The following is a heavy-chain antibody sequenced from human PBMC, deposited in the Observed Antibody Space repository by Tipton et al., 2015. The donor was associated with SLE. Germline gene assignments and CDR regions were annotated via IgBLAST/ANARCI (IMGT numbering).Heavy chain of an antibody. V-gene: IGHV3-30*14. D-gene: IGHD3-22*01. CDR3: ATSITLIFY. J-gene: IGHJ4*02. CDR2: ISYDGNIK. Sequence: SLRLSCVASGFTFSNYAMHWVRQAPGKGLEWVAVISYDGNIKYYADSVKGRFTISRDNAKNTLDLQMSSLRAEDTAVYFCATSITLIFYWGQGTLVTVSS. CDR1: GFTFSNYA.